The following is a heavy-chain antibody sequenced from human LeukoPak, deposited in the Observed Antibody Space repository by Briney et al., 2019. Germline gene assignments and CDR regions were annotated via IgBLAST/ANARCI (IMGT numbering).Heavy chain of an antibody. CDR2: ISNSGTII. Sequence: GGSLRLSCAASGFTFSDYYMSWIRQAPGKGLEWVSFISNSGTIIYSADSVKGRFTISRDNAKSSLHLQMSSLRAEDTAMYYCARDQYFNLPDDAFDIWGQGTMVTVSS. CDR3: ARDQYFNLPDDAFDI. J-gene: IGHJ3*02. CDR1: GFTFSDYY. V-gene: IGHV3-11*01. D-gene: IGHD2/OR15-2a*01.